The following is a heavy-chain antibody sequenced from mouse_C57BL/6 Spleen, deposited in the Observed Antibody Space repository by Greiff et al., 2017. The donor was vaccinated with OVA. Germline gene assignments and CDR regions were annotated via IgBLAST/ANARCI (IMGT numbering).Heavy chain of an antibody. D-gene: IGHD4-1*02. Sequence: EVQLKESGPSLVRPSPTLSLTCTATGFSINSDCYWIWIRQFPGNKLEYIGYTFYSGITYYNPSLESRTYITRDTSKNQFSLKLSSVTTEDTATYYCARNNWDYYAMDYWGQGTTVTVSS. CDR2: TFYSGIT. V-gene: IGHV3-3*01. J-gene: IGHJ4*01. CDR3: ARNNWDYYAMDY. CDR1: GFSINSDCY.